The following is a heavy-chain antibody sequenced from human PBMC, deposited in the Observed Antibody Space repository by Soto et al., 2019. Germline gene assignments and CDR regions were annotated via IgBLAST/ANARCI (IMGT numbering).Heavy chain of an antibody. CDR3: ARLYDYVWGSYRYFYYGMDV. D-gene: IGHD3-16*02. Sequence: SETLSLTCAVYGGSFSGYYWSWIRQPPGKGLEWIGEINHSGSTNYNPSLKSRVTISVDTSKNQFPLKLSSVTAADTAVYYCARLYDYVWGSYRYFYYGMDVWGQGTTVTVSS. V-gene: IGHV4-34*01. CDR1: GGSFSGYY. CDR2: INHSGST. J-gene: IGHJ6*02.